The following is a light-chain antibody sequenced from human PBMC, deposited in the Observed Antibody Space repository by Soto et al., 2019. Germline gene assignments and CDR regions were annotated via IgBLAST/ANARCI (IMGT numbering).Light chain of an antibody. CDR1: SSDVGGYNY. CDR3: SSYTSISTRV. V-gene: IGLV2-14*01. Sequence: QPVLTQPASVSGSPGQSITISCTGTSSDVGGYNYVSWYQQHPGKAPKLMIFEVRNRPSGVSNRFSGSKSGNTASLTIFGLQVEDEADYYCSSYTSISTRVFGTGTKLTVL. CDR2: EVR. J-gene: IGLJ1*01.